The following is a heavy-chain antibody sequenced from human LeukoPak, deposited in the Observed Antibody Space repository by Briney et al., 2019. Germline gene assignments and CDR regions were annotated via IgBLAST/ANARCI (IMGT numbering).Heavy chain of an antibody. D-gene: IGHD6-13*01. J-gene: IGHJ4*02. CDR1: GGTFSSYA. CDR2: IIPIFGTA. V-gene: IGHV1-69*05. Sequence: SVKVSCKASGGTFSSYAISWVRQAPGQGLEWMGGIIPIFGTANYAQKFQGRVTMTTDTSTSTAYMELRSLRSDDTAVYYCARTAAGPLYYFDYWGQGTLVTVSS. CDR3: ARTAAGPLYYFDY.